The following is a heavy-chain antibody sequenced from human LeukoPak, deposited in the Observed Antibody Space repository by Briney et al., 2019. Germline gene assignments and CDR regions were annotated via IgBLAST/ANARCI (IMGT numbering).Heavy chain of an antibody. V-gene: IGHV6-1*01. CDR3: ARGGIGRNIVATIIAWFDP. CDR2: TYYRSKWYN. CDR1: GDSVSSNSAA. J-gene: IGHJ5*02. D-gene: IGHD5-12*01. Sequence: SQTLSLTCAISGDSVSSNSAAWNWIRQSPSRGLEWLGRTYYRSKWYNDYAVSVKSRVIISPDTSKNQFSLQLNSVTPEDTAVYYCARGGIGRNIVATIIAWFDPWGQGTLVTVSS.